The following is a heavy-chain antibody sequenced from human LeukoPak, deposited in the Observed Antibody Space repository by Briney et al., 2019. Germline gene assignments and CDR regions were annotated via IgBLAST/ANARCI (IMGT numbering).Heavy chain of an antibody. Sequence: SETLSLTCTVSGGSISSSSYYWGWIRQPPGKGLEWIGSIYYSGSTNYNPSLKSRVTISVDTSKNQFSLKLSSVTAADTAVYYCARSKRDCSSTSCPFDYWGQGTLVTVSS. CDR1: GGSISSSSYY. CDR2: IYYSGST. J-gene: IGHJ4*02. V-gene: IGHV4-39*07. D-gene: IGHD2-2*01. CDR3: ARSKRDCSSTSCPFDY.